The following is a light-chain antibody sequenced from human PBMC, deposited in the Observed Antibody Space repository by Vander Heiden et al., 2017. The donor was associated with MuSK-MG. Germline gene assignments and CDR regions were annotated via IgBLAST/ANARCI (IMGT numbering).Light chain of an antibody. CDR2: RNN. Sequence: QSVLPQPPSASGTAGPRVTLSCSGSSSNIGSNYVYWYQQLPGTAPKLLIYRNNQRPSGGPDRFSGSKSGTSASLAISGLRSEDEADYYCAAWDDSLSGVVFGGGTKLTVL. CDR1: SSNIGSNY. CDR3: AAWDDSLSGVV. V-gene: IGLV1-47*01. J-gene: IGLJ2*01.